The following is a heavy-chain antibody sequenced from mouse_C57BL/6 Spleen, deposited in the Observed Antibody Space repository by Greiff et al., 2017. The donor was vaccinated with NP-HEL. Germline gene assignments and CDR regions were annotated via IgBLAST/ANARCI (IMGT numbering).Heavy chain of an antibody. Sequence: QVQLQQSGPELVKPGASVKISCKASGYAFSSSWMNWVKQRPGKGLEWIGRIYPGDGDTNYNGKFKGKATLTADKSSSTAYMQLSSLTSEDSAVYFCAPYDGYFFFAYWGQGTLVTVSA. CDR2: IYPGDGDT. CDR1: GYAFSSSW. D-gene: IGHD2-3*01. J-gene: IGHJ3*01. CDR3: APYDGYFFFAY. V-gene: IGHV1-82*01.